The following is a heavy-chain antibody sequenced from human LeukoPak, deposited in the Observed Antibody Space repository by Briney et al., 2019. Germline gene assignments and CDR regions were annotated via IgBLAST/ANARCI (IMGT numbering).Heavy chain of an antibody. CDR3: ARGDPDSSSWYYFDY. J-gene: IGHJ4*02. CDR1: GGSISSSY. CDR2: IYTSGST. D-gene: IGHD6-13*01. Sequence: SETLSLTCTVSGGSISSSYWSWIRQPPGKGLEWIGYIYTSGSTNYNPSLKSRVTISVDTSKNHFSLRLNSVTATDTAVYYCARGDPDSSSWYYFDYWGQGTLVTVSS. V-gene: IGHV4-4*09.